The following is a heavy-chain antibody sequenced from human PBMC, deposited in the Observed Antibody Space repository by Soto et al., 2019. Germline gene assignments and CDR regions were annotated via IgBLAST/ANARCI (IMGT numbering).Heavy chain of an antibody. CDR1: GFTFNNYA. Sequence: EVQLLGSGGGLVQPGGSLRLSCAASGFTFNNYAMNWVRQAPGKGLEWVSGISGSGGTTYYADSVKGRFTISRDNSRNTLYLQMISLRAGDTAVYYCAKGDRSYCGADCYSDYWGQGTLVTVSS. CDR3: AKGDRSYCGADCYSDY. D-gene: IGHD2-21*02. CDR2: ISGSGGTT. V-gene: IGHV3-23*01. J-gene: IGHJ4*02.